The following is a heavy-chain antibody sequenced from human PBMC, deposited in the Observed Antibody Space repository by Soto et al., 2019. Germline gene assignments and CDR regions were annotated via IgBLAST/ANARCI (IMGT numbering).Heavy chain of an antibody. J-gene: IGHJ6*02. V-gene: IGHV3-53*01. CDR3: ARDRYNWNYGYGMNA. CDR1: GFTVSSNY. D-gene: IGHD1-20*01. Sequence: GSLRLSCAASGFTVSSNYMSWVRQAPGKGLEWVSVIYSGGSTYYADSVKGRFNISRDNSKNTLYLQMNSLRAEDTAVYYCARDRYNWNYGYGMNAWGQGT. CDR2: IYSGGST.